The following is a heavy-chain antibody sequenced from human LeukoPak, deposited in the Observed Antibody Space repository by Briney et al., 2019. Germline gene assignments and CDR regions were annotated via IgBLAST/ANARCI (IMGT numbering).Heavy chain of an antibody. J-gene: IGHJ5*02. D-gene: IGHD3-22*01. CDR2: ISYDGSNK. Sequence: TGGSLRLSCAASGFTFSSYAMHWVRQAPGKGLEWVAVISYDGSNKYYADSVKGRFTISRDNSKNTLYLQMNSLRAEDTAVYYCAKDFSGYYWMFDPWGQGTLVTVSS. CDR1: GFTFSSYA. V-gene: IGHV3-30-3*01. CDR3: AKDFSGYYWMFDP.